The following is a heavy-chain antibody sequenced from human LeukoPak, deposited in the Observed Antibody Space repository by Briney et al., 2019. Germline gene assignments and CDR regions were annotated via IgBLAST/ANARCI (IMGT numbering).Heavy chain of an antibody. J-gene: IGHJ4*02. CDR3: AKDRRCSGGSCYIYDY. Sequence: GGSLRLSCAASGFTFSSCAMSWVRQAPGKGLEWVSAISGSGGSTYYADSVKVRFTISRDNSKNTLYLQMNSLRAEDTAVYYCAKDRRCSGGSCYIYDYWGQGTLVTVSS. D-gene: IGHD2-15*01. CDR2: ISGSGGST. V-gene: IGHV3-23*01. CDR1: GFTFSSCA.